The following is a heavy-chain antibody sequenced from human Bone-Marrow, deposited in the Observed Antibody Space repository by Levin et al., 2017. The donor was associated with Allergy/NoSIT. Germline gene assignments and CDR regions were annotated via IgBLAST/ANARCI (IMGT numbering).Heavy chain of an antibody. D-gene: IGHD3-22*01. CDR1: GYIFTDYY. CDR2: VNPKTGGT. J-gene: IGHJ3*01. CDR3: AILTHYYDSSGPHSCDV. Sequence: GESLKISCKASGYIFTDYYIHWVRQAPGQGLEWMGWVNPKTGGTHYIQKFEGRGTMTRDASLSTAYMELSRLTSDDTAVYFCAILTHYYDSSGPHSCDVWGQGTMVTVTS. V-gene: IGHV1-2*02.